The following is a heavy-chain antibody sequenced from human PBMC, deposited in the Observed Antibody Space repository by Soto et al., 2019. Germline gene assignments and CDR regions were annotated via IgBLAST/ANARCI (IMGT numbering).Heavy chain of an antibody. Sequence: ASVKVSCKASGYTFTGYYMHWVRQAPGQGLEWMGWINPNSGGTNYAQKFQGWVTMARDTSISTAYMELSRLRSDDTAVYYCAREYSGYDYCFDYWGQGTLVTVSS. CDR3: AREYSGYDYCFDY. J-gene: IGHJ4*02. V-gene: IGHV1-2*04. CDR1: GYTFTGYY. D-gene: IGHD5-12*01. CDR2: INPNSGGT.